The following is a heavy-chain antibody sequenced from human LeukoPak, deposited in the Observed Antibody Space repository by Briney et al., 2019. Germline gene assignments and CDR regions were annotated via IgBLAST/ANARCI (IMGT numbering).Heavy chain of an antibody. V-gene: IGHV4-61*02. D-gene: IGHD3-22*01. Sequence: SETLSLTCTVSGGSISSGSYYWSWIRQPAGKGLEWIGRIYTSGSTNYNPSLKSRVTISVDTSKNQFSLKLSSVTAADTAVYYCARVFGVAGYYDSSGYYSGSGSAFDTWGQGTMVTVSS. CDR1: GGSISSGSYY. CDR3: ARVFGVAGYYDSSGYYSGSGSAFDT. CDR2: IYTSGST. J-gene: IGHJ3*02.